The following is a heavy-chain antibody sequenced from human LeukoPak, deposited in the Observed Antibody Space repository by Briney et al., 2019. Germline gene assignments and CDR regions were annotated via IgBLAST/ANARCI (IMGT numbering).Heavy chain of an antibody. V-gene: IGHV3-23*01. CDR2: ISGSGGST. CDR1: GFTFSSYA. CDR3: AKRGVGSGSYPTYYFDY. D-gene: IGHD1-26*01. Sequence: GGSLRLSCAASGFTFSSYAMSWVRQAPGKGLEWVSAISGSGGSTYYADSVKGQFTISRDNSKNTLYLQMNSLRAEDTAVYYCAKRGVGSGSYPTYYFDYWGQGTLVTVSS. J-gene: IGHJ4*02.